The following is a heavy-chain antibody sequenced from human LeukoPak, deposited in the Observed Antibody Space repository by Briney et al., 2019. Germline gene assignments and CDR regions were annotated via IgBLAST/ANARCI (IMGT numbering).Heavy chain of an antibody. CDR3: ARDTQSSS. CDR2: INKNGSAK. CDR1: GFTFSSHW. Sequence: GGSLRLSCAASGFTFSSHWMSWIRQAPGKGLEWVAKINKNGSAKDYVDFVKGRFTISRDNAKNSLYLQMNSLRAEDTAVYYCARDTQSSSWGQGTLVTVSS. V-gene: IGHV3-7*01. D-gene: IGHD3-10*01. J-gene: IGHJ4*02.